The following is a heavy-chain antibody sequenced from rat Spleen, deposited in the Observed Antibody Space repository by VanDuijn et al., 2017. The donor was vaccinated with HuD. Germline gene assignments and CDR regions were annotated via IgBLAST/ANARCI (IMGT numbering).Heavy chain of an antibody. CDR3: ARAGYLRDWYFDF. CDR1: GFTFSNYG. V-gene: IGHV5S13*01. D-gene: IGHD2-2*01. CDR2: ITTGGSNT. J-gene: IGHJ1*01. Sequence: EVQLVESGGGFVQPGRSLKLSCAVSGFTFSNYGMAWVRQTPTKGLEWVASITTGGSNTYYRDSVKGRFTISRDNAQSTLYLQMDSLRSEDTATYYCARAGYLRDWYFDFWGPGTMVTVSS.